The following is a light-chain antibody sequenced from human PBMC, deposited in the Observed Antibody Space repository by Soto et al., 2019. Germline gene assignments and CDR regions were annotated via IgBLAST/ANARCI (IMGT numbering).Light chain of an antibody. V-gene: IGKV3-20*01. CDR2: GGS. J-gene: IGKJ1*01. CDR3: QQYYSSRT. Sequence: EIVLTQSPGTVSLSPGERATLSCRASQSVGSRWLAWYQQKPGQAPRVLIYGGSNMATGIPDRFSGSGSGTDFTLNISSLEPDDFAVYYCQQYYSSRTFGQGTKVE. CDR1: QSVGSRW.